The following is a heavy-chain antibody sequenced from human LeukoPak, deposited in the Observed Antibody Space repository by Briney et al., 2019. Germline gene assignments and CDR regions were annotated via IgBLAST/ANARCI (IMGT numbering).Heavy chain of an antibody. CDR1: GYTFTSYD. V-gene: IGHV1-8*01. Sequence: ASVKVSCEASGYTFTSYDINWVRQATGQGLEWMGWMNPNSGNTGYAQKFQGRVTMTRNTSISTAYMELSSLRSEDTAVYYCARGYDYDYVWGSYRYSGYWGQGTLVTVSS. J-gene: IGHJ4*02. D-gene: IGHD3-16*02. CDR3: ARGYDYDYVWGSYRYSGY. CDR2: MNPNSGNT.